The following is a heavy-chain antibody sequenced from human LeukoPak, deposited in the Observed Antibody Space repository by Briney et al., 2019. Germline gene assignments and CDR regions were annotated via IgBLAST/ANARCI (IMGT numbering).Heavy chain of an antibody. CDR2: IDPNSGGT. CDR3: ARNGVVRGVIAY. CDR1: GYTFTDYY. V-gene: IGHV1-2*02. D-gene: IGHD3-10*01. Sequence: ASVKVSCKASGYTFTDYYMHWVRQARGQGPEWMGWIDPNSGGTVYAQKFQGRLTMARDTSINTAYMEVSGLRFDDTAVYYCARNGVVRGVIAYWGQGTLVTVSS. J-gene: IGHJ4*02.